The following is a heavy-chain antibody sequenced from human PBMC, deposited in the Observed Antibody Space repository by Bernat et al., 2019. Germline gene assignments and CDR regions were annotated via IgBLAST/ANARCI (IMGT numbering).Heavy chain of an antibody. D-gene: IGHD2-8*01. CDR2: ISNAGGTI. CDR3: AARHCSNGVCQFDD. V-gene: IGHV3-21*01. J-gene: IGHJ4*02. CDR1: GFSFSTYS. Sequence: QLVESGGGLVKPGESLRLSCAASGFSFSTYSMNWVRQAPGKGLEWVSSISNAGGTIYYADSVRGGFTISRDNAENSLFLQMNRLRAEDTAVYYCAARHCSNGVCQFDDWGQGTLVTVSS.